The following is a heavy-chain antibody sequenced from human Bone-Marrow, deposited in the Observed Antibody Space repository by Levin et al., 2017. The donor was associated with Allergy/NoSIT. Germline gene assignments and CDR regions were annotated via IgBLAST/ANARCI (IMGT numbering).Heavy chain of an antibody. V-gene: IGHV3-53*01. CDR1: GLTVSNTH. Sequence: PGGSLRLSCAVSGLTVSNTHMSWVRQAPGKGLEWVSVLYSDGGTFYADSVKGRFTISRANSKNTLYLHMNILRVDATAIFYCVTVYRYGSTWYREYFHQWGQGTLVTVSS. CDR2: LYSDGGT. D-gene: IGHD6-13*01. CDR3: VTVYRYGSTWYREYFHQ. J-gene: IGHJ1*01.